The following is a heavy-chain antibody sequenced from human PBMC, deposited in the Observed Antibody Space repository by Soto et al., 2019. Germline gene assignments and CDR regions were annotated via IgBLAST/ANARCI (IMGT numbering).Heavy chain of an antibody. D-gene: IGHD5-18*01. CDR2: INHSGRT. J-gene: IGHJ6*02. CDR1: GGSFSGYY. CDR3: ARGRTAMVNDYYYGMDV. Sequence: SETLSLTCAVYGGSFSGYYWSWIRQPPGKGLEWIGEINHSGRTNYNPSLKSRVTISVDTSKNQFSMKLSSVTAADTAVYYCARGRTAMVNDYYYGMDVWGQGTTVTVSS. V-gene: IGHV4-34*01.